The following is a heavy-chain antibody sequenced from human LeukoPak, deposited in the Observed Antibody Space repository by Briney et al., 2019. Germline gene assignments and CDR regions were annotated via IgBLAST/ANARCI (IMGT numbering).Heavy chain of an antibody. J-gene: IGHJ4*02. D-gene: IGHD5-18*01. Sequence: SGPALVKPTQTLTLTCTFSGFSLSTSGMRVSWIRQPPGKALEWLARIDWDDDTFYSTSLKTRLTISKDTSKNQVVLTMTNMDPVDTATYYCARISGYTYGYDYWGQGTLVTVSS. CDR3: ARISGYTYGYDY. CDR1: GFSLSTSGMR. CDR2: IDWDDDT. V-gene: IGHV2-70*04.